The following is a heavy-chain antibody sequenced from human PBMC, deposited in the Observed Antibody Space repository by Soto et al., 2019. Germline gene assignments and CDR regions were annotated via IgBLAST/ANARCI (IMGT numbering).Heavy chain of an antibody. CDR1: GYTFTSYY. D-gene: IGHD5-12*01. J-gene: IGHJ3*02. V-gene: IGHV1-46*01. Sequence: ASVKVSCKASGYTFTSYYMHWVRQAPGQGLEWMGIINPSGGSTSYAQKFQGRVTMTRDTSTSTVYMELSSLRSEDTAVYYCARGGYSGYDTPPDAFDIWGQGTMVTVSS. CDR3: ARGGYSGYDTPPDAFDI. CDR2: INPSGGST.